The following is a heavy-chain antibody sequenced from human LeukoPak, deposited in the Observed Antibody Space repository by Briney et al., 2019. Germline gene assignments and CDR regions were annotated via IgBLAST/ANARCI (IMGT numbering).Heavy chain of an antibody. Sequence: GSLRLSCAASGFTFDDYGMSWVRQAPGKGLEWVSGINWNGGSTVYADSVKGRFTISRDNAKNSLYLQMNSLRAEDTALYYCAKAATDSGSYMYYFDYWGQGTLVTVSS. CDR1: GFTFDDYG. J-gene: IGHJ4*02. CDR2: INWNGGST. V-gene: IGHV3-20*04. CDR3: AKAATDSGSYMYYFDY. D-gene: IGHD1-26*01.